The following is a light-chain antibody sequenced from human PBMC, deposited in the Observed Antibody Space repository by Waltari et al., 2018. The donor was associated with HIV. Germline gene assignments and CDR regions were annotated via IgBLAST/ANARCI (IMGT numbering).Light chain of an antibody. V-gene: IGLV2-14*01. CDR2: EVS. CDR1: SSDVGGYNY. J-gene: IGLJ2*01. Sequence: QSALTQPASVSGSPGQSITISCTGTSSDVGGYNYVSWYQQHPGKAPKLMIYEVSNRPSGVSNRFSGSKSGNTASRTISGLQAEDEADYDCSSYTSSSTLVVFGGGTKLTVL. CDR3: SSYTSSSTLVV.